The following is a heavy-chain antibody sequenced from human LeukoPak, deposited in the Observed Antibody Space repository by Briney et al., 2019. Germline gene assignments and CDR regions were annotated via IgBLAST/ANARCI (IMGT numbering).Heavy chain of an antibody. CDR1: GFSFSSYS. D-gene: IGHD2-2*01. J-gene: IGHJ4*02. V-gene: IGHV3-21*01. CDR3: ARDLPAAVD. CDR2: ISRGSSDI. Sequence: KAGGSLRLFCAASGFSFSSYSMRWVRQAPGKGLEWVSFISRGSSDIYHADSVKGRFTISRDNAKNSLYLQMNSLRAEDTAVYYCARDLPAAVDWGQGTLVTVSS.